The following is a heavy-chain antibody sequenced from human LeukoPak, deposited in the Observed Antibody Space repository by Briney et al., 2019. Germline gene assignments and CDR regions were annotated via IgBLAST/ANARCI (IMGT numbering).Heavy chain of an antibody. V-gene: IGHV3-74*01. Sequence: GGSLRLSCAASGFTFSTYWMHWVRQAPGKGLVWVSRISSDGSIAINADSVEGRFTVSRDNAKNILYLQMNSLRVEDTAVYYCARADYGGNSDFHSWGQGTLVTVSS. CDR1: GFTFSTYW. CDR3: ARADYGGNSDFHS. J-gene: IGHJ4*02. CDR2: ISSDGSIA. D-gene: IGHD4-23*01.